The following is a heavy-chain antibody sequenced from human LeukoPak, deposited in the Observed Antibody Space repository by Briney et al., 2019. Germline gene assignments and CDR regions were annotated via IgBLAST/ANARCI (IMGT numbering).Heavy chain of an antibody. D-gene: IGHD6-19*01. CDR2: INPNSGGT. CDR1: GYTFTSYY. Sequence: ASVKVSCKASGYTFTSYYMHWVRLAPGQGLEWMGWINPNSGGTNYAQKFQGWVTMTRDTSISTAYMELSRLRSDDTAVYYCARDRGDSSGWYRRGPFDYWGQGTLVSVSS. J-gene: IGHJ4*02. V-gene: IGHV1-2*04. CDR3: ARDRGDSSGWYRRGPFDY.